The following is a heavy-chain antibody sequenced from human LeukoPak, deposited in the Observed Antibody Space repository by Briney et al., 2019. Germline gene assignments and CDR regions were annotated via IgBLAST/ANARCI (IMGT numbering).Heavy chain of an antibody. J-gene: IGHJ6*02. V-gene: IGHV4-34*01. CDR1: GGSFSGYY. CDR3: ARESITMVRGTRMDV. D-gene: IGHD3-10*01. Sequence: SETLSLTCAVYGGSFSGYYWSWIRQPPGKGLEWIGEINHSGSTNYNPSLKSRVTISVDTSKNQFSLKLSSVIAADTAVYYCARESITMVRGTRMDVWGQGTTVTVSS. CDR2: INHSGST.